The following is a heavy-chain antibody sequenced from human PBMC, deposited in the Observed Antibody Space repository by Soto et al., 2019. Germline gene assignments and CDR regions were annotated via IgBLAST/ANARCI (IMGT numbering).Heavy chain of an antibody. V-gene: IGHV3-23*01. CDR1: GFTFTTYA. J-gene: IGHJ4*02. CDR2: VTDSGGKT. CDR3: AKGFIVAATTPEFDY. D-gene: IGHD1-26*01. Sequence: EVQLLESGGGLVQPGGSLRLSCAASGFTFTTYAMSWVRQALGKGLEWVSGVTDSGGKTYYADSVKGRFTISRDNSKNTLYLQMNSLRAEDTAVYYCAKGFIVAATTPEFDYWGQGTLVTVSS.